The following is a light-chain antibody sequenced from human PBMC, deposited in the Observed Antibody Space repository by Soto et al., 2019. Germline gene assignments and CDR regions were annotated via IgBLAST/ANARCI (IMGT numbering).Light chain of an antibody. CDR2: ATS. V-gene: IGKV3-20*01. Sequence: EILLTQSTGTLSSSPGERATLSCRASQSIDNGYFAWYQHKPGQAPRLLIYATSSRATGIPDRFGGSGSGTDFTLTINRLESEEFAVYYCQQYFASSWTFGQGTKVDIK. CDR3: QQYFASSWT. J-gene: IGKJ1*01. CDR1: QSIDNGY.